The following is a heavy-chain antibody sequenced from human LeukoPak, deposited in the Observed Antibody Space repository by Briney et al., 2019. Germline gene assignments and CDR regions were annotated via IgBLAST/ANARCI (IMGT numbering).Heavy chain of an antibody. CDR1: GFTFSSYW. J-gene: IGHJ4*02. Sequence: GGSLRLSCAASGFTFSSYWMSWVRQAPGKGLEWVANINQDGSEKYYVDSVKGRFTISRDNAKNSLYLQMNSLRAADTAVYYCAKGGGSYYLDYWGQGTLVTVSS. V-gene: IGHV3-7*03. CDR2: INQDGSEK. D-gene: IGHD1-26*01. CDR3: AKGGGSYYLDY.